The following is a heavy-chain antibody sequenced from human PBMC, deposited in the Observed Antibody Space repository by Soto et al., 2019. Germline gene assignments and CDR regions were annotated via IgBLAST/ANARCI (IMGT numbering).Heavy chain of an antibody. Sequence: GGSLRLSCAASGFTFSSYSMNWVRQAPGKGLEWVSSISSSSSYIYYADSVKGRFTISRDNAKNSLYLQMNSLRAEDTAVYYCARDRVFRGSSGDFDYWGQGTLVTVSS. CDR1: GFTFSSYS. CDR3: ARDRVFRGSSGDFDY. V-gene: IGHV3-21*01. CDR2: ISSSSSYI. D-gene: IGHD6-6*01. J-gene: IGHJ4*02.